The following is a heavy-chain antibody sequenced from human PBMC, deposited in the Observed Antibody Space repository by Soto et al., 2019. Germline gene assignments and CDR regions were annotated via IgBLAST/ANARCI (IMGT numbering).Heavy chain of an antibody. J-gene: IGHJ3*01. V-gene: IGHV5-51*01. CDR3: ARLPGVRGVFDGFNV. Sequence: GESLKISCKGSGYSFAGYWIGWVRQMPGKGLDWMGVIYPGDSDTRYSPSFHGQVTISADKSISTAYPQWSSLKASDTAMYFCARLPGVRGVFDGFNVWGQGTMVTVSS. D-gene: IGHD3-10*01. CDR2: IYPGDSDT. CDR1: GYSFAGYW.